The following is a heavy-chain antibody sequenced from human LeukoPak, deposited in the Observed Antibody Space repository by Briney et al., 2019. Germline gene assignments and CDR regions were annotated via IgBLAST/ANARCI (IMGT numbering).Heavy chain of an antibody. Sequence: GGSLRLSCAASGFTFSSYSMNWVRQAPGKGLVWVSAISGSGGITYYADSVKGRFTISRDNSKNTLYLQMNSLRAEDTAVYYCAKEARDCSGSSCSGWYFDYWGQGTLVTVSS. CDR1: GFTFSSYS. J-gene: IGHJ4*02. CDR3: AKEARDCSGSSCSGWYFDY. D-gene: IGHD2-15*01. CDR2: ISGSGGIT. V-gene: IGHV3-23*01.